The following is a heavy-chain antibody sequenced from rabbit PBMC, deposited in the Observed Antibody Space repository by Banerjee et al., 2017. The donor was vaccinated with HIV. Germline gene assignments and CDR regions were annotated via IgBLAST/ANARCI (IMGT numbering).Heavy chain of an antibody. CDR2: IWTGNSKT. Sequence: LVQPEGSLTLTCTASGFALSSYWMCWVRQAPGKGLEWIGCIWTGNSKTAYANWAKGRFTISKTSSTTVTLQMTSLTAADTATYFCARHGSSSVWGGDLWGQGTLVTVS. V-gene: IGHV1S45*01. J-gene: IGHJ3*01. D-gene: IGHD4-1*01. CDR3: ARHGSSSVWGGDL. CDR1: GFALSSYW.